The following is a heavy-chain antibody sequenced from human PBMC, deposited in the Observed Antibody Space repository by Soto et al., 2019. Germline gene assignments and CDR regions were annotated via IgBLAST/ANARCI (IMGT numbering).Heavy chain of an antibody. V-gene: IGHV1-69*02. CDR3: ARSSGYALSHYYYYGMDV. CDR1: GGTFSSYT. D-gene: IGHD5-12*01. CDR2: IIPILGIA. Sequence: QVQLVQSGAEVKKPGSSVKVSCKASGGTFSSYTISWVRQAPGQGLEWMGRIIPILGIANYAQKFQGRVTITADKPTSTAYMELSSLRSEDTAVYYCARSSGYALSHYYYYGMDVWGQGTTVTVSS. J-gene: IGHJ6*02.